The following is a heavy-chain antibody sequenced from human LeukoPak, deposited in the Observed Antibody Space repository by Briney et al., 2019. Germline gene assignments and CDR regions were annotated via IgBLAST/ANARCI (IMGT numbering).Heavy chain of an antibody. CDR2: FDPEEGET. D-gene: IGHD3-10*01. V-gene: IGHV1-24*01. J-gene: IGHJ5*02. Sequence: GASVKVSCKVSGDTLTELSMHWVRQAPGKGLEWMGGFDPEEGETIYAQKFQGRVTMTEDTSTDTAYMELSSLRSEDTAVYYCAPVHLVRGVIITANWFHPWRQGTLVTVSS. CDR3: APVHLVRGVIITANWFHP. CDR1: GDTLTELS.